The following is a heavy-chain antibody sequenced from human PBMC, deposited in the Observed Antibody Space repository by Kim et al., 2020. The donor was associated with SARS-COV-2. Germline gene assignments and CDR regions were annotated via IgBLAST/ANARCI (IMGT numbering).Heavy chain of an antibody. D-gene: IGHD1-26*01. V-gene: IGHV3-74*01. CDR1: GFTFSSYW. J-gene: IGHJ1*01. Sequence: GGSLRLSCAASGFTFSSYWMHWVRQAPGKGLVWVSRINSDGSSTSYADSVKGRFTISRDNAKNTLYLQMNSLRAEDTAVYYCATSLSGSYFKLPKHCPEHWGQGTLVTVSS. CDR2: INSDGSST. CDR3: ATSLSGSYFKLPKHCPEH.